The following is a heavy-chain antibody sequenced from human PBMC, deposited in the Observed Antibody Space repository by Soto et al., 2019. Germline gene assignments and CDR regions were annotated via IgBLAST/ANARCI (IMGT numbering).Heavy chain of an antibody. CDR1: GYSFTTYW. V-gene: IGHV5-10-1*03. Sequence: EVQLVQSGAEVKKPGESLRISCKGSGYSFTTYWISWVRQMPGKGLEWMGRIDPSDSYTNYSPSFQGHVTISADKSISTAYLQWSSLKASDTAMYYCATKYYYDSSGFQGDAFDIWGQGTMVTVSS. J-gene: IGHJ3*02. D-gene: IGHD3-22*01. CDR2: IDPSDSYT. CDR3: ATKYYYDSSGFQGDAFDI.